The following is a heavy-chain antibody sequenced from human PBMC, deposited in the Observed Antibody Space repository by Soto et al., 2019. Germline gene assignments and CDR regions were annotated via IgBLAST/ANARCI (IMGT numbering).Heavy chain of an antibody. V-gene: IGHV4-31*03. CDR1: GGSISSGGYY. CDR2: IYYSGST. D-gene: IGHD3-22*01. J-gene: IGHJ4*02. Sequence: PSETLSLTCTVSGGSISSGGYYWSWIRQHPGKGLEWIGYIYYSGSTYYNPSLKSRVTISVDTSKNQFSLKLSSVTAADTAVYYCARISCNYYDSRMVDYWGQGTLVTVSS. CDR3: ARISCNYYDSRMVDY.